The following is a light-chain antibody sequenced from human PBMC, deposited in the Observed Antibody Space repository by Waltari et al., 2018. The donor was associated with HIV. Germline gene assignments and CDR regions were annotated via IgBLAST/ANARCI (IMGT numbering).Light chain of an antibody. CDR2: DAS. V-gene: IGKV1-16*02. Sequence: DTQMTQSPSPLSASVGERVTTTCRASQDFRTFLAWFHEKPGRAPKSLIYDASHLQSGVPSKFSGSGSGTEFILTINNLQPEDFATYYCQQYGNYPPTFGQGTKV. J-gene: IGKJ1*01. CDR3: QQYGNYPPT. CDR1: QDFRTF.